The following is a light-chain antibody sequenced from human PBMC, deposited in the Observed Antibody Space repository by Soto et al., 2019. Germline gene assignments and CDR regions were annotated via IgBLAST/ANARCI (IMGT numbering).Light chain of an antibody. CDR2: GAS. CDR1: QSVSSSY. V-gene: IGKV3-15*01. Sequence: DIVLTQSPGTLSLSPGERATLSCRASQSVSSSYLAWYQQKPGQAPSLLIYGASSRATGIPARVSGSGSGTEFTLTISSLQSEDFAVYYCQQYYNWPITFGQGTRLEIK. J-gene: IGKJ5*01. CDR3: QQYYNWPIT.